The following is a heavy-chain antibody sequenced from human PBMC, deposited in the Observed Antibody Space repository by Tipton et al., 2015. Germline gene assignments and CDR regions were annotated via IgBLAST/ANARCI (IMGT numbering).Heavy chain of an antibody. J-gene: IGHJ4*02. V-gene: IGHV1-18*01. D-gene: IGHD2-15*01. CDR3: AGPSFCSGGSCLYFFDF. Sequence: QSGPEVKKPGASVKVSCKSSGHTFPNGHTLINYGISWVRQAPGQGLEWMGWISLYSGKTDYAQKFQDRVTMTADTSTTTAYMELRSLTSDDTAVYYCAGPSFCSGGSCLYFFDFWGQGTLVTVSS. CDR1: GHTFPNGHTLINYG. CDR2: ISLYSGKT.